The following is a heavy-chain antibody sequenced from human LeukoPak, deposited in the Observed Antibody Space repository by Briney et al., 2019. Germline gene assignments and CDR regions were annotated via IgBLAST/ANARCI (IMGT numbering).Heavy chain of an antibody. Sequence: GGSLRLSCTASGFTLSDAWMAWVRQAPGKGLEWVGRIKSKSAGGTTDYAAPVKGRFTISRDDSRNTLYLQMNNLKIEDTAVYYCTTPPDWGQGSLVTVSS. J-gene: IGHJ4*02. CDR1: GFTLSDAW. CDR2: IKSKSAGGTT. V-gene: IGHV3-15*01. CDR3: TTPPD.